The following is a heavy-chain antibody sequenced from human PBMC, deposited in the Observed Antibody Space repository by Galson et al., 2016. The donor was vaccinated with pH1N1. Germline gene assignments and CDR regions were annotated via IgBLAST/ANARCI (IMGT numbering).Heavy chain of an antibody. CDR3: TRKIGAD. J-gene: IGHJ4*02. CDR1: GFSFSSYW. D-gene: IGHD3-22*01. V-gene: IGHV3-7*01. CDR2: IKQDGSEI. Sequence: SLRLSCAASGFSFSSYWMSWVRQAPGKGLEWVANIKQDGSEIHYMDSVKGRFTISRDNAESSVYLQMKSLRAEDTAVYYCTRKIGADWGQGTLLTVSS.